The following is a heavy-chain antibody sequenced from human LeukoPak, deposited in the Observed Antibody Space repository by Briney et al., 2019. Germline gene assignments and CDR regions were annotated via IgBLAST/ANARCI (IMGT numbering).Heavy chain of an antibody. Sequence: PGGSLRLSCAASGFTFSNAWMSRVRQAPGTGLEWVGRIKSNSDGGTTDYAAPVRGRFTISRDDSRNTLYLQMNSLKSEDTAVYYCTTDLSAVAGTFDYWGQGTLVTVSS. CDR1: GFTFSNAW. V-gene: IGHV3-15*01. CDR2: IKSNSDGGTT. J-gene: IGHJ4*02. CDR3: TTDLSAVAGTFDY. D-gene: IGHD6-19*01.